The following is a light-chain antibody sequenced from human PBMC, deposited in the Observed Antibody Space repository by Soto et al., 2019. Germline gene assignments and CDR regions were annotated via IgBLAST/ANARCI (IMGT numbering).Light chain of an antibody. J-gene: IGKJ2*01. Sequence: EIVLTQSPATLSLSPGERATLSCRASQSVSSYLAWYQQKPGQAPRLLIYEAYNRATGIPARFSGSGSGTDFTLTISSLEPEDFAVYYCQQRSNWPPYTFGQGTKLEIK. CDR1: QSVSSY. CDR2: EAY. V-gene: IGKV3-11*01. CDR3: QQRSNWPPYT.